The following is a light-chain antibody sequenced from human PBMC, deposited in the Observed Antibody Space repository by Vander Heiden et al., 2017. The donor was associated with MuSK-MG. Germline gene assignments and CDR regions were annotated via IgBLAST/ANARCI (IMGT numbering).Light chain of an antibody. V-gene: IGLV3-21*03. CDR1: NIGSKS. Sequence: SYVLTQPPSASVAPGKTARITCGGNNIGSKSVHWYQQKPGQAPVLVVYDDSERPSGSPERFSGSNTGNTATLTISRVEAGDEAEYYCQVWDSSSDHVVFGGGTKLTVL. CDR3: QVWDSSSDHVV. J-gene: IGLJ2*01. CDR2: DDS.